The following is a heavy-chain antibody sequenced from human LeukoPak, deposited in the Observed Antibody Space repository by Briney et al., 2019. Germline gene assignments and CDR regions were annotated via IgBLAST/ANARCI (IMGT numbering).Heavy chain of an antibody. D-gene: IGHD3-10*01. CDR1: GGSINRSSYY. V-gene: IGHV4-39*01. CDR2: IYYSGST. CDR3: ARLTSGHFDY. Sequence: SETLSLTCTVSGGSINRSSYYWGWIRQPPGKGLEWIATIYYSGSTYYNPSLKSRVTISADTSKNQFSLKLSSVTAADTAVYYCARLTSGHFDYWGQGTLVTVSS. J-gene: IGHJ4*02.